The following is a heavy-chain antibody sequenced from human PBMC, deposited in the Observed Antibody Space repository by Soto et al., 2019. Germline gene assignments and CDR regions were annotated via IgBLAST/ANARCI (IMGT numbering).Heavy chain of an antibody. D-gene: IGHD6-13*01. CDR2: IYYSGST. Sequence: QLQLQESGPGLVKPSETLSLTCTVSGGSISSSSYYWGWIRQPPGKGLEWIGSIYYSGSTYYNPSLKSRVTISVDTSKNQFSLKLSSVTAADTAVYYCARHDSSSGGFDYWGQGTLVTVSS. CDR3: ARHDSSSGGFDY. CDR1: GGSISSSSYY. V-gene: IGHV4-39*01. J-gene: IGHJ4*02.